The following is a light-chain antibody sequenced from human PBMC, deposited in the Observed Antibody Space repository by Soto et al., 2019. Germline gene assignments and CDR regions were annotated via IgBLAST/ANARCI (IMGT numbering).Light chain of an antibody. CDR1: HYVYSN. Sequence: EIVMTQSPATLSMSPGERATLSCTASHYVYSNVAWFQQRPGQAPRLLIYRASARATGTPDRFSGSGSGTDFTRTISSLQSDDFSVYYFQQYHNLWPCGQGSEVEIK. CDR3: QQYHNLWP. J-gene: IGKJ1*01. V-gene: IGKV3-15*01. CDR2: RAS.